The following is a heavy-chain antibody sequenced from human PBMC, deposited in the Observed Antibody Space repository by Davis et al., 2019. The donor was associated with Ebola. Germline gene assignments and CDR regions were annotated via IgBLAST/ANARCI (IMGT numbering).Heavy chain of an antibody. Sequence: ASVKVSCKASGYTFTGYYMHWVRQAPGQGLEWMGWINPNSGGTNYAQKLQGRVTMTTDTSTSTAYMELRSLRSEDTAVYYCATYSIFRSGWSSFDYWGQGTLVTVSS. CDR3: ATYSIFRSGWSSFDY. CDR2: INPNSGGT. V-gene: IGHV1-2*02. J-gene: IGHJ4*02. CDR1: GYTFTGYY. D-gene: IGHD6-19*01.